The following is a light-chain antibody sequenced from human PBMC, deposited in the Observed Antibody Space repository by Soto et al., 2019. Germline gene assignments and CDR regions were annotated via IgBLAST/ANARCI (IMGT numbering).Light chain of an antibody. Sequence: EIVLTQSPGILSLSPAERATLSCRASQSVSNDFLAWYQQKPGQAPRLLIYGASTRATGVPYRFSGSGSGADFTLTISRLEPEDFAVYYCQQYGSSPPRTFGQGTKV. CDR3: QQYGSSPPRT. J-gene: IGKJ1*01. V-gene: IGKV3-20*01. CDR2: GAS. CDR1: QSVSNDF.